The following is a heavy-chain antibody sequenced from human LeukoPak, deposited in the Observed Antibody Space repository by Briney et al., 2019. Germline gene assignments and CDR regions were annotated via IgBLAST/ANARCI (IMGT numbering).Heavy chain of an antibody. V-gene: IGHV4-4*07. J-gene: IGHJ3*02. CDR1: GGSISSYY. D-gene: IGHD3-22*01. Sequence: PSETLSLTCTVSGGSISSYYWSWIRQPAGKGLEWIGRIYTSGSTNYNPSLKSRVTMSVDTSKNQFSLKLSSVTAADTAVYYCARITMVAVGLGDAFDIWGQGTMVTVSS. CDR3: ARITMVAVGLGDAFDI. CDR2: IYTSGST.